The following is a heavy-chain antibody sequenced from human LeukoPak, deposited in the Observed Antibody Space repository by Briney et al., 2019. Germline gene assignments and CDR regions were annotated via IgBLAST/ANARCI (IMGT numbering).Heavy chain of an antibody. Sequence: GGSLRLSCAASKFTFSSNWMSWVRQAPGKGLEWVAIIKQDGSEKYYVDSVKGRFTISRDNAKNSLYLQMSSLRAEDTALYYRAKGFGINGLAFDIWGQGTMVTVSS. CDR2: IKQDGSEK. D-gene: IGHD3-10*01. V-gene: IGHV3-7*05. CDR3: AKGFGINGLAFDI. CDR1: KFTFSSNW. J-gene: IGHJ3*02.